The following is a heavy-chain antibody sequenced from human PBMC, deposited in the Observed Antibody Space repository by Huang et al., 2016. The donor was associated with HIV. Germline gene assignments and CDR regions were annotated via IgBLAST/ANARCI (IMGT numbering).Heavy chain of an antibody. CDR3: AREPGIAAAGRGAYYFDS. D-gene: IGHD6-13*01. V-gene: IGHV1-69*06. Sequence: QVQLVQSGAEVRKPGSSVKVSCKSSGDILSNYAISWLRQAPGQGREWMGGNNPIFGTRKDAHKFQGRVTMSADTSSSTAYMELRSLKSEDTALYYCAREPGIAAAGRGAYYFDSWGQGTLVTVSS. CDR2: NNPIFGTR. J-gene: IGHJ4*02. CDR1: GDILSNYA.